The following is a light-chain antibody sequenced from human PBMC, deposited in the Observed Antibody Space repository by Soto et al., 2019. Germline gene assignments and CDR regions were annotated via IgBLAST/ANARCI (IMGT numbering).Light chain of an antibody. CDR2: EVG. Sequence: QSVLTQPASVSGSPGQSITISCTGTSSDVGGYNYVSWYQQHPGKAPKLMISEVGNRPSGVSNWFPGSKSSNTASLTISGLQAEDEADYYCSSYTSSSSYVFGTGTKVTVL. CDR1: SSDVGGYNY. V-gene: IGLV2-14*01. J-gene: IGLJ1*01. CDR3: SSYTSSSSYV.